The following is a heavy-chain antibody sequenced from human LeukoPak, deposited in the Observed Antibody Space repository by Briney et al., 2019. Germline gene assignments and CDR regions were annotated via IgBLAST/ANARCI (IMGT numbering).Heavy chain of an antibody. Sequence: SETLSLTCAVSGGSFSGYYWSWIRQPPGKGLEWIGEINHSGSTNYNPSLKSRVTMSVDTSKNQFSLKLSSVTAADTAVYYCARDHTPSTIPFDPWGQGTLVTVSS. D-gene: IGHD3-3*01. V-gene: IGHV4-34*01. CDR2: INHSGST. CDR1: GGSFSGYY. J-gene: IGHJ5*02. CDR3: ARDHTPSTIPFDP.